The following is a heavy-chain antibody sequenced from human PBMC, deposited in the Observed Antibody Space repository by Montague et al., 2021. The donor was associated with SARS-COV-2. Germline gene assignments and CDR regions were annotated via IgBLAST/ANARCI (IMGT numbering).Heavy chain of an antibody. V-gene: IGHV4-39*01. Sequence: LSLTCTVSGGSISSSSYYWGWIRQPPGKGLEWIGSIYYSGSTYYNPSLKSRVTISVDTSKNQFSLKLSSVTAADTAVYYCVEIVGAADYWGQGTLVTVSS. CDR2: IYYSGST. D-gene: IGHD1-26*01. J-gene: IGHJ4*02. CDR3: VEIVGAADY. CDR1: GGSISSSSYY.